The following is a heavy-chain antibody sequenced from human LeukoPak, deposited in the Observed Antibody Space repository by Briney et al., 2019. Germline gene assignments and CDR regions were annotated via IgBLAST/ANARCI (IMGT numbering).Heavy chain of an antibody. CDR3: AKCGPGGSCYYFDY. D-gene: IGHD2-15*01. V-gene: IGHV3-23*01. J-gene: IGHJ4*02. Sequence: PSGGSLRLSCAASGFTFSSYAMSWVRQAPVKGLEWVSAISGSGGSTYYADSVKGRFTISRDNSKNTLYLQMNSLRAEDTAVYYCAKCGPGGSCYYFDYWGQGTLVTVSS. CDR2: ISGSGGST. CDR1: GFTFSSYA.